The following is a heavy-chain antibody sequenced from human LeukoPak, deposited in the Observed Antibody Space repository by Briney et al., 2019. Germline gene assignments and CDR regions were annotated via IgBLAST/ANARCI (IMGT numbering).Heavy chain of an antibody. CDR2: IYTSGST. D-gene: IGHD3-10*01. V-gene: IGHV4-4*07. CDR1: GGSISSYY. Sequence: PSETLSLTCTVSGGSISSYYWSRLRQPAGKGLEWIGRIYTSGSTNYNASLKSRVTISVDTSKNQFSLQLTSVTAADTAVYYCARDDYRGVTNFDPWGQGTLVTVSS. J-gene: IGHJ5*02. CDR3: ARDDYRGVTNFDP.